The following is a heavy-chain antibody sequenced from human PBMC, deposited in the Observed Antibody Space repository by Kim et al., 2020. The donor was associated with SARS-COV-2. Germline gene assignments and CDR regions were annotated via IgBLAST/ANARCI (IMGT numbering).Heavy chain of an antibody. CDR2: IIPIFGTA. CDR1: GGTFSSYA. V-gene: IGHV1-69*13. J-gene: IGHJ4*02. Sequence: SVKVSCKASGGTFSSYAISWVRQAPGQGLEWMGGIIPIFGTANYAQKFQGRVTITADESTSTAYMELSSLRSEDTAVYYCATTEGPYDSSGLGFDYWGQGTLVTVSS. CDR3: ATTEGPYDSSGLGFDY. D-gene: IGHD3-22*01.